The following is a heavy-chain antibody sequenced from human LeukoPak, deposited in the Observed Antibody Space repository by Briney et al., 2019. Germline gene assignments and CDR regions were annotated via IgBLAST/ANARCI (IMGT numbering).Heavy chain of an antibody. CDR3: AKDTYYDSSGYYSY. J-gene: IGHJ4*02. V-gene: IGHV3-23*01. CDR1: GFTFSSYA. D-gene: IGHD3-22*01. CDR2: ISGSGGST. Sequence: GGSLRLSCAASGFTFSSYAMSWVRQAPGKGLEWISAISGSGGSTYYADSVKGRFTISRDNSKNTLYLQMNSLRAEDTAVYYCAKDTYYDSSGYYSYWGQGTLVTVSS.